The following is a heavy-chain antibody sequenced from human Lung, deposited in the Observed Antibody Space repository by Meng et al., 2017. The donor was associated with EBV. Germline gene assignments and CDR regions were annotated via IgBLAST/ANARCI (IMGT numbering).Heavy chain of an antibody. CDR2: INHSGIT. D-gene: IGHD2-2*01. J-gene: IGHJ4*02. V-gene: IGHV4-34*01. Sequence: RWGAGWWNHWGTRPLTGVVYGGSFSGHSWGWIRPPPGKGREWMGEINHSGITNYNPSLKSRVTISVDTSKNQFSLSLNSVTAAETAVYYCARGGTSSAPFAYWGQETLVTVSS. CDR3: ARGGTSSAPFAY. CDR1: GGSFSGHS.